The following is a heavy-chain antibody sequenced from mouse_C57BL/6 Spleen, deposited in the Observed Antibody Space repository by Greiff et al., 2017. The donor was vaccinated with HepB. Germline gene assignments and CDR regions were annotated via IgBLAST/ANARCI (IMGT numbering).Heavy chain of an antibody. CDR2: IYPGDGDT. V-gene: IGHV1-80*01. D-gene: IGHD2-4*01. J-gene: IGHJ3*01. CDR3: ARGGYDDDEVWFAD. Sequence: VQLQQSGAELVKPGASVKISCKASGYAFSSYWMHWVQQRPGKGLEWLGQIYPGDGDTNYNGKFKGQATLTADKTTSTAYMQLSGLTSEDWAVYFGARGGYDDDEVWFADWGQGTLVTVSA. CDR1: GYAFSSYW.